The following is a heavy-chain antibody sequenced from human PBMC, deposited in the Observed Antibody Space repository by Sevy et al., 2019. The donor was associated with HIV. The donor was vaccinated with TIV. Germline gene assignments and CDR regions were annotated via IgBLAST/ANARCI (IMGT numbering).Heavy chain of an antibody. D-gene: IGHD5-12*01. CDR3: AKAYTLGSGFYYLYMDV. CDR2: ISGGDVYT. Sequence: GGSLRLSCAASGFTSNNYAMSWVRQAPGKGLEWVSTISGGDVYTFYADSVKGRFTISRDNSKNTLYLQLNSLRAEDTAIYYCAKAYTLGSGFYYLYMDVWGKGTTVTVSS. CDR1: GFTSNNYA. J-gene: IGHJ6*03. V-gene: IGHV3-23*01.